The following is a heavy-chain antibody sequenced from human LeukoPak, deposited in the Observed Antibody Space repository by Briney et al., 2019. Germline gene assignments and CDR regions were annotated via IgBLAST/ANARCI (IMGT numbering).Heavy chain of an antibody. D-gene: IGHD3-22*01. CDR2: IYDSGST. CDR3: ARQSISGSSLSYFDY. V-gene: IGHV4-59*01. J-gene: IGHJ4*02. Sequence: SETLSLTCTVSGGSNSSYYWSWIRQPPGKGLEWIGNIYDSGSTNYNPSLKSRVTISVDTSKNQCSLKSSSVTAADTAVYYCARQSISGSSLSYFDYWGQGTLVNVSS. CDR1: GGSNSSYY.